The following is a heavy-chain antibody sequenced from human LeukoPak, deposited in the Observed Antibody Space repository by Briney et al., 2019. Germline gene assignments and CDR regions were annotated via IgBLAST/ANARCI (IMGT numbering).Heavy chain of an antibody. V-gene: IGHV4-39*01. J-gene: IGHJ4*02. CDR1: GGSTSSSSYY. Sequence: PSETLSLTCTVSGGSTSSSSYYWGWIRQPPGKGLEWIGSIYYSGSTYYNPSLKSRVTISVDTSKNQFSLKLSSVTAADTAVYYCARAVEMATNTFDYWGQETLVTVSS. CDR2: IYYSGST. D-gene: IGHD5-24*01. CDR3: ARAVEMATNTFDY.